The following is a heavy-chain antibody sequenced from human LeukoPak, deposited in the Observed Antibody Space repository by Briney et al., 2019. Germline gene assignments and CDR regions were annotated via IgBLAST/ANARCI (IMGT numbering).Heavy chain of an antibody. CDR3: ARGQCTYYFDY. CDR2: ISSSSSYI. D-gene: IGHD2-8*01. J-gene: IGHJ4*02. Sequence: GGSLRLSCAASGFTFSSYSMNWVRQAPGKGLEWVSSISSSSSYIYYADSVKGRFTISRDNAKNSLYLQMNSLRAEDTAVYYCARGQCTYYFDYWGQGTLVTVSS. V-gene: IGHV3-21*01. CDR1: GFTFSSYS.